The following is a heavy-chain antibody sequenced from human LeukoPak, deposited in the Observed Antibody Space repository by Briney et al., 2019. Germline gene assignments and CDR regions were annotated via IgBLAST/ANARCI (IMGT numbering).Heavy chain of an antibody. Sequence: PSETLSLTCAVYGGSFSGYYWSWIRQPPGKGLEWIGEINRSGSTNYNPSLKSRVTISVDTSKNQFSLKLSSVTAADTAVYYCARGRRYYDSSGYSMDYWGQGTLVTVSS. CDR2: INRSGST. CDR1: GGSFSGYY. V-gene: IGHV4-34*01. D-gene: IGHD3-22*01. CDR3: ARGRRYYDSSGYSMDY. J-gene: IGHJ4*02.